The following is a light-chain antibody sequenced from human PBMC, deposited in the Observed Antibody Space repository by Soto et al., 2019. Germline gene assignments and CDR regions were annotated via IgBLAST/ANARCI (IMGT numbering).Light chain of an antibody. CDR1: PSNIGNNF. CDR3: ATWDNRMSAGL. CDR2: DNY. V-gene: IGLV1-51*01. Sequence: QSVLTQPPSVSATPGQKVTISCSGGPSNIGNNFVSWYQRLPGTAPRVIIYDNYDRPSGIPDRFSGSTSGTSATLDITALQTGDEADYYCATWDNRMSAGLFGGGTKLTVL. J-gene: IGLJ2*01.